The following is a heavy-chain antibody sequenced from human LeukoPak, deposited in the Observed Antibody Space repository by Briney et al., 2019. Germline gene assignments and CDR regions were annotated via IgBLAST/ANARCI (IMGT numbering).Heavy chain of an antibody. V-gene: IGHV2-70*11. CDR3: ARIYRYCSTTSCYVPDY. J-gene: IGHJ4*02. CDR1: GFSLSTSGMC. CDR2: IDWDDDK. D-gene: IGHD2-2*01. Sequence: SGPTLVKPTQTLTLTCSFSGFSLSTSGMCVSWIRQPPGKALEWLARIDWDDDKYYSTSLKTRLTISKGTPKNQVVLTMTNMDPVDTATYYCARIYRYCSTTSCYVPDYWGQGTLVTVSS.